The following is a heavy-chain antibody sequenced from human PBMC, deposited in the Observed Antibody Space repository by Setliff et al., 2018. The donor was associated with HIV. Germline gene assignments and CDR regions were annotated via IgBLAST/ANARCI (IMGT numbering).Heavy chain of an antibody. CDR1: GFTFSSYW. Sequence: PGGSLRLSCAASGFTFSSYWMSWVRQAPGKGLEWVANIKQDGSEKYYVDSVKGRFTISRDNAMNSLYLQMNSLRAEDTAVYYCARDCHGVVTSCDGFDVWGQGTTVTVSS. J-gene: IGHJ3*01. CDR3: ARDCHGVVTSCDGFDV. V-gene: IGHV3-7*01. D-gene: IGHD2-15*01. CDR2: IKQDGSEK.